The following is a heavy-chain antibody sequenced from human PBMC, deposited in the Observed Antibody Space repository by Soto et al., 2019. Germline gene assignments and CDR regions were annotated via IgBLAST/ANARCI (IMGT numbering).Heavy chain of an antibody. Sequence: QVQLVQSGAEVKKPGSSVKVSCKASGGTFGSYAFSWVRQAPGQGLEWMGGIIPVSGAAHYAQKFQGRVTIDADEATSKAYMEVSSLRSQDTAVYCCATALVCRSTSCTLDYWGQGTRVIVSS. D-gene: IGHD2-2*01. CDR3: ATALVCRSTSCTLDY. V-gene: IGHV1-69*01. CDR1: GGTFGSYA. CDR2: IIPVSGAA. J-gene: IGHJ4*02.